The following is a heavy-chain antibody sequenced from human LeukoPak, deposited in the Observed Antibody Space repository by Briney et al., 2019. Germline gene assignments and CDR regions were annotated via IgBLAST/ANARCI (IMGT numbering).Heavy chain of an antibody. D-gene: IGHD6-13*01. CDR2: IYPGDSDT. CDR3: ARHDGSSWYEGMLVDY. CDR1: GYSFTSYW. V-gene: IGHV5-51*01. J-gene: IGHJ4*02. Sequence: GESLKISCKGSGYSFTSYWIGWVRQMPGKGLEWMGIIYPGDSDTRYSPSFRGQVTISADKSISTAYLQWSSLKASDTAMYYCARHDGSSWYEGMLVDYWGQGTLVTVSS.